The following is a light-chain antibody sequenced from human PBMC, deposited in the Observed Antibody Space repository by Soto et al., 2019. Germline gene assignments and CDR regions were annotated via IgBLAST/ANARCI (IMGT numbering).Light chain of an antibody. CDR2: GAS. CDR1: QGVRSN. CDR3: QHYGSSRT. J-gene: IGKJ1*01. Sequence: EIVMTQSPATLSVSAGERATLSCRARQGVRSNLAWYQQKRGQAPSLLIYGASRRATGIPDRFSGSGSGTYFTLTITRLDPEYFAEYYCQHYGSSRTFGQGTKVEIK. V-gene: IGKV3-20*01.